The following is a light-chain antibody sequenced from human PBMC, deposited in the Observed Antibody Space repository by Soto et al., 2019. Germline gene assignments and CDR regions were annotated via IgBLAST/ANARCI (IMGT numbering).Light chain of an antibody. V-gene: IGLV2-14*03. CDR3: SSNTSSRTVV. J-gene: IGLJ2*01. Sequence: QSALTQPASVSGSPGQSITISCTGTSSDVGDYNYVSWYQHHPGKAPKLMIYDVSNRPSGVSNRFSGSKSGNTASLTISGLQAEDEAAYYCSSNTSSRTVVFGGGTKLTVL. CDR2: DVS. CDR1: SSDVGDYNY.